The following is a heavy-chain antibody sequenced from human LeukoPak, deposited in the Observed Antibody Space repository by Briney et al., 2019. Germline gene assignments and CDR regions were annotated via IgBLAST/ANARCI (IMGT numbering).Heavy chain of an antibody. CDR2: INTSGNT. CDR1: GGSISGKY. CDR3: ARKGYGDYNRNFAY. J-gene: IGHJ4*02. D-gene: IGHD4-17*01. V-gene: IGHV4-4*07. Sequence: PSETLSLTCIVSGGSISGKYWSWIRQPAGKGLEWIGRINTSGNTNYNPSLKSRATISVDKSKNQFSLKLNSVTAADTGVYYCARKGYGDYNRNFAYWGQGTLVTVSS.